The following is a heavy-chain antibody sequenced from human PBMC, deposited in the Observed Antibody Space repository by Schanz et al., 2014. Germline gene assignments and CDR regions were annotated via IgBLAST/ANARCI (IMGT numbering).Heavy chain of an antibody. CDR2: ISTTGSTI. CDR1: GFPFSDYF. V-gene: IGHV3-11*04. Sequence: QVQLVDSGGGLVKPGGSLRLSCTASGFPFSDYFMAWIRQPPGKGLEWVSYISTTGSTIYYADSVRGRFTISRDNAKNSLYLQMNSLRAEDTAVYYCARVKGGFDYWGQGTLVTVSS. CDR3: ARVKGGFDY. J-gene: IGHJ4*02. D-gene: IGHD3-16*01.